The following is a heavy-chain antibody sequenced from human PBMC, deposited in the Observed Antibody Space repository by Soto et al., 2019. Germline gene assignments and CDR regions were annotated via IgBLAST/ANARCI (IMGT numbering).Heavy chain of an antibody. Sequence: SVKVSCKASGCTFSSYAISCVRQAPGQVLEWMGGIIPIFGTANYAQKFQGRVTITADESTSTAYMELSSLRSEDTAVYYCARFMVPNWFDPWGQGTLVTVSS. CDR3: ARFMVPNWFDP. CDR2: IIPIFGTA. V-gene: IGHV1-69*13. CDR1: GCTFSSYA. D-gene: IGHD3-10*01. J-gene: IGHJ5*02.